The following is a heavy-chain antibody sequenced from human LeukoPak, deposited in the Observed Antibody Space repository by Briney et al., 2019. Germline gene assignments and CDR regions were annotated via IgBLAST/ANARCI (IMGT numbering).Heavy chain of an antibody. CDR1: GYTFSSYA. V-gene: IGHV1-18*01. J-gene: IGHJ4*02. CDR2: ISAYTGNT. D-gene: IGHD3-22*01. CDR3: ARGKKDYSDCDY. Sequence: ASVKVSCKTSGYTFSSYATGWVRQAPGQGLEWMGWISAYTGNTNYAQNFQGRVTMTTDTSTNTAYMELRSLRLDDTALYYCARGKKDYSDCDYWGQGTLVTVS.